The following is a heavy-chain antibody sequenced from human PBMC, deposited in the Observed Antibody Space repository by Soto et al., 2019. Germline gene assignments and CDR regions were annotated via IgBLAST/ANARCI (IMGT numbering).Heavy chain of an antibody. Sequence: ASVKVSCKASGYTFTSYDINWVRQATGQGLEWMGWMNPNSGNTGYAQKFQGRVTMTRNTSISTAYMELSSLRSEDTAVYYCARDAESSGWYRIWFDPWGKGTLVTVSS. J-gene: IGHJ5*02. CDR2: MNPNSGNT. CDR1: GYTFTSYD. CDR3: ARDAESSGWYRIWFDP. D-gene: IGHD6-19*01. V-gene: IGHV1-8*01.